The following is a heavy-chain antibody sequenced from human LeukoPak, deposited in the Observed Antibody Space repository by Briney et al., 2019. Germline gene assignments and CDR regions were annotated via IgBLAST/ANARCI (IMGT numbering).Heavy chain of an antibody. CDR3: AKDTDYDSSGYYDY. J-gene: IGHJ4*02. V-gene: IGHV3-23*01. Sequence: GGSLRLSCAASGFTFSSYAMSWVRQAPGKGLEWVSAISGSGGSTYYADSVKGRFTISRDNSKNTLYLQMNSLRAGDTAVYYCAKDTDYDSSGYYDYWGQGTLVTVSS. D-gene: IGHD3-22*01. CDR1: GFTFSSYA. CDR2: ISGSGGST.